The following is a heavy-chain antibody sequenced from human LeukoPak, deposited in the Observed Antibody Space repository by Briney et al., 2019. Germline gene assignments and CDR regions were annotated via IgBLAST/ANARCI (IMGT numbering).Heavy chain of an antibody. V-gene: IGHV4-30-4*01. CDR2: IYYSGST. Sequence: PSETLSLTCTVSGGSISSGDYYWSWIRQPPGKGLEWIGYIYYSGSTYYNPSLKSRVTISVDTSKNQFSLKLSSVTAADTAVYYCARVNRDSSGYYPYYFDYWGQGTLVTVSS. CDR3: ARVNRDSSGYYPYYFDY. D-gene: IGHD3-22*01. CDR1: GGSISSGDYY. J-gene: IGHJ4*02.